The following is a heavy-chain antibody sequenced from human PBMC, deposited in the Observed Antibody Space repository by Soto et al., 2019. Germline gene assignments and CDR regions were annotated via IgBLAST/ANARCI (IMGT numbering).Heavy chain of an antibody. V-gene: IGHV4-34*01. D-gene: IGHD2-15*01. J-gene: IGHJ6*02. CDR1: GGSFSGYY. CDR2: INHSGST. Sequence: SETLSLTCAVYGGSFSGYYWSWIRQPPGKGLEWIGEINHSGSTNYNPSLKSRVTISVDTSKNQFSLKLSSVTAADTAVYYCARVDCSGGSCYPTRPYYYYGLDVWGQGTTVTVSS. CDR3: ARVDCSGGSCYPTRPYYYYGLDV.